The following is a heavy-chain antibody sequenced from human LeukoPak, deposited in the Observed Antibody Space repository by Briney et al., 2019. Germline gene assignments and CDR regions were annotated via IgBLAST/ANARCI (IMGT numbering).Heavy chain of an antibody. CDR1: GYTFTGYY. D-gene: IGHD3-22*01. Sequence: ASVKVSCKASGYTFTGYYMHWVRQAPGQGLEWMGWINPNSGGTNYAQKFQGRVTMTRDTSISTAYMELSRLRSDDTAVYYCARMYYYDSIGDYHDAFDIWGQGTMVTVSS. CDR2: INPNSGGT. V-gene: IGHV1-2*02. J-gene: IGHJ3*02. CDR3: ARMYYYDSIGDYHDAFDI.